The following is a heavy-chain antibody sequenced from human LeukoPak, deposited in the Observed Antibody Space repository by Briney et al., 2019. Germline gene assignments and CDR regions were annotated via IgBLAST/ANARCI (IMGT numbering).Heavy chain of an antibody. CDR2: ITVGSGNT. CDR1: GFTFSSYT. V-gene: IGHV3-23*01. J-gene: IGHJ4*02. Sequence: PGGSLTFSGAASGFTFSSYTMIWVRQAPGKGLEWLSTITVGSGNTYYADSVQGRFTISRDNSKNMFHLQMNSLRAEDTAVYYCAKSRSVAGSIFDYWGQGTLVTVSS. CDR3: AKSRSVAGSIFDY. D-gene: IGHD6-19*01.